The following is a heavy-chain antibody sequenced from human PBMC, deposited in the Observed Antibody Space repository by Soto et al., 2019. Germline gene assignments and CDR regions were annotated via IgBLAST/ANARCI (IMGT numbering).Heavy chain of an antibody. CDR2: ISFDGSNE. CDR1: GFTFSDYA. CDR3: ASPAATVIFYSGMDV. Sequence: GGSLRLSCAASGFTFSDYAIHWVRQAPGKGLEWVAIISFDGSNEHYADSVQGQFTLSRDNSKNTLYLKMNSLRADDSAAYYCASPAATVIFYSGMDVWGQGTTVTVSS. J-gene: IGHJ6*02. D-gene: IGHD4-17*01. V-gene: IGHV3-30-3*01.